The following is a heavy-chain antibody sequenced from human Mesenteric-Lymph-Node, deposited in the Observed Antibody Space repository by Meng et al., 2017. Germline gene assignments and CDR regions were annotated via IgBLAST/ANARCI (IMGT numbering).Heavy chain of an antibody. D-gene: IGHD6-13*01. CDR2: IIPIFGTA. J-gene: IGHJ5*02. CDR1: GGTFSSYA. V-gene: IGHV1-69*01. Sequence: QVEVGQSGAGVKKPGSSVKFSCKASGGTFSSYAISWVRQASGQGLEWMGGIIPIFGTANYAQKFQGRVTITADESTSTAYMELSSLRSEDTAVYYCARVWQQPVPWFDPWGQGTLVTVSS. CDR3: ARVWQQPVPWFDP.